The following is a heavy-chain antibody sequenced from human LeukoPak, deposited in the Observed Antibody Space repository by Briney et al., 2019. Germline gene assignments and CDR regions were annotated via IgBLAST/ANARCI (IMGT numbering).Heavy chain of an antibody. CDR3: ARNEGEYYYYYMDV. Sequence: SVKLSCKASGATCSSYAISWVRHAPGQGLEWMGGIIPIFGTANYGQKFQGRVTITTDESTSTAYMELSSLRSEDTAVYYCARNEGEYYYYYMDVWGKGTTVTVSS. J-gene: IGHJ6*03. CDR1: GATCSSYA. D-gene: IGHD3-16*01. CDR2: IIPIFGTA. V-gene: IGHV1-69*05.